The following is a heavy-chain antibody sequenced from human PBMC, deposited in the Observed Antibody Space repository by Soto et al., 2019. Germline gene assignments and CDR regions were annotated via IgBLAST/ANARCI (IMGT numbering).Heavy chain of an antibody. V-gene: IGHV1-69*13. Sequence: SLKVSCKASGGTFSRYAISCVRQAPGQGLEWMGGIIPIFGTANYAQKFQGRVTITADESTSTAYRGLSSLRSEDTTMYYRARDPAYYYDYGMDVWPQGT. CDR3: ARDPAYYYDYGMDV. J-gene: IGHJ6*02. CDR2: IIPIFGTA. CDR1: GGTFSRYA.